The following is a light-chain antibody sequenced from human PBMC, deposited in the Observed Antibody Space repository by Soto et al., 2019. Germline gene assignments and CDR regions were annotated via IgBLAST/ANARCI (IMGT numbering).Light chain of an antibody. CDR1: SSDVGGYNY. J-gene: IGLJ2*01. V-gene: IGLV2-14*01. Sequence: QSALTQPASVSGSPGQSIAISCTGTSSDVGGYNYVSWYQQHPRRAPKLIIYEVSNRPSGVSDRFSGSKSGNTASLTISGLQAEDEADYYCSSYTSNTPPIYGGGTQLTVL. CDR2: EVS. CDR3: SSYTSNTPPI.